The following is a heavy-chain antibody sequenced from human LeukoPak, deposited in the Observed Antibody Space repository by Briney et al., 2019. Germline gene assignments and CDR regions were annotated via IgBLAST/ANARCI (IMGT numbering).Heavy chain of an antibody. D-gene: IGHD3-3*01. Sequence: GGSLRLSCLASGFTFSNSWMTWIRQAPGRGLEWVANIKEDGSDKQYVDSVRGRFTISRDNAKNSVSLQMDGLRAEDTAVYHCVRESDVWSGPGIGRPLDVWGKGTTVTVSS. CDR2: IKEDGSDK. J-gene: IGHJ6*04. V-gene: IGHV3-7*01. CDR1: GFTFSNSW. CDR3: VRESDVWSGPGIGRPLDV.